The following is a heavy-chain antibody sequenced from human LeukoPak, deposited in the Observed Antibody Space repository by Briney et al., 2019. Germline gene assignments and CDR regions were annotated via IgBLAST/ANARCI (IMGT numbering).Heavy chain of an antibody. CDR3: ARHGITIFGEVIHNWFDP. J-gene: IGHJ5*02. CDR2: IFYSGST. CDR1: GGSISSSSYY. V-gene: IGHV4-39*01. Sequence: SDTLSLTCTVSGGSISSSSYYWGWIRQPPGKGLEWIGSIFYSGSTYYNPSLKSRVTISVDTSKNQFSLKLSSVTAADTAVYYCARHGITIFGEVIHNWFDPWGQGTLVTVSS. D-gene: IGHD3-3*01.